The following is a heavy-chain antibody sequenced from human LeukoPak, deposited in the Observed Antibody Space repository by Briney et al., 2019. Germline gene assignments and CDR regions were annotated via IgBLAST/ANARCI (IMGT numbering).Heavy chain of an antibody. CDR1: GGTFSSYA. CDR2: IIPIFGTA. J-gene: IGHJ4*02. V-gene: IGHV1-69*13. D-gene: IGHD3-3*01. CDR3: ATPWYYDFWSGYYF. Sequence: ASVKVSCKASGGTFSSYAISWVRQAPGQGLEWMGGIIPIFGTANYAQKFQGRVTITADESTSTAYMELSSLRSEDTAMYYCATPWYYDFWSGYYFWGQGTLVTVSS.